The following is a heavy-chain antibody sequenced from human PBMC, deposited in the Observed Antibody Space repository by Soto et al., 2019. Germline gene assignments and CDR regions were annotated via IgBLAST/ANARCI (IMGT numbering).Heavy chain of an antibody. J-gene: IGHJ5*02. CDR3: ASQSGGGSTTSNLFDP. CDR1: GGSFSGYS. V-gene: IGHV4-34*01. Sequence: SETLSLTCAVYGGSFSGYSWSWIRQPPGKGLEWIGEINRTGSTNYNPSLTSRVTIPLDTSKNQFSLKLSSVTAADAALYYCASQSGGGSTTSNLFDPWGQGTLVTVSS. CDR2: INRTGST. D-gene: IGHD4-17*01.